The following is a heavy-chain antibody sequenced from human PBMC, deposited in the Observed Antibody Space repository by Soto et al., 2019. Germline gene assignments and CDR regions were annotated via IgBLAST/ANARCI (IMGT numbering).Heavy chain of an antibody. CDR2: INHSGST. V-gene: IGHV4-34*01. J-gene: IGHJ4*02. CDR3: SRGRRTAVTIDY. CDR1: GGSFSGYY. Sequence: SETLSLTCAVYGGSFSGYYWSWIRQPPGKGLEWIGEINHSGSTNYNPSLKSRVTISVDTSKNQFSLKLSSVTAADAAVYYCSRGRRTAVTIDYWGQGTLVTVSS. D-gene: IGHD4-17*01.